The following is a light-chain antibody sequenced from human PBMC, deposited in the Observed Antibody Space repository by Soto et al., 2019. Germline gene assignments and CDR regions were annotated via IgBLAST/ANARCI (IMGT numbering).Light chain of an antibody. CDR3: SSYTSVATHVVV. V-gene: IGLV2-14*01. Sequence: QSALTQPASVSGSPGQSITISCTGTSSDVGRYNSVSWYQQHPGKAPKLMIYEVINRPSGVSNRFSGSKSANTASLTISGLQPEDEADYYCSSYTSVATHVVVFGGGTKLTVL. J-gene: IGLJ2*01. CDR2: EVI. CDR1: SSDVGRYNS.